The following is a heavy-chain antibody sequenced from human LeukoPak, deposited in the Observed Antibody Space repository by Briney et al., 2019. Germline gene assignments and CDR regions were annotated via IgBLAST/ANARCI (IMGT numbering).Heavy chain of an antibody. CDR3: ARTSIAVAGLKY. CDR1: GFTFSSYW. CDR2: INSDGSST. D-gene: IGHD6-19*01. J-gene: IGHJ4*02. Sequence: GGSLRLSCAASGFTFSSYWMHWVRQAPGKGLVWVSRINSDGSSTSYADSVKGRFTISRDNAKSTLYLQMNSLRAEDTAVYYCARTSIAVAGLKYWGQGTLVTVSS. V-gene: IGHV3-74*01.